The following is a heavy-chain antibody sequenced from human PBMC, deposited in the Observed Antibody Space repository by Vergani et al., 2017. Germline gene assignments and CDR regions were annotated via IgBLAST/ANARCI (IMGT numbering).Heavy chain of an antibody. CDR3: ARGTTVVTPYWYFDL. D-gene: IGHD4-23*01. Sequence: QVQLQESGPGLVKPSQTLSLTCGVSRFPVSSGYYWSWIRQHPGKGLEWIGYIYYSGSTYYNPSLKSRVTISVDTSKNQFSLKLSSVTAADTAVYYCARGTTVVTPYWYFDLWGRGTLVTVSS. J-gene: IGHJ2*01. V-gene: IGHV4-31*11. CDR1: RFPVSSGYY. CDR2: IYYSGST.